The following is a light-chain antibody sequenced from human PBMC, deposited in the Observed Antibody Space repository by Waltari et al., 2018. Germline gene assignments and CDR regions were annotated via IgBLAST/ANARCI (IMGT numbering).Light chain of an antibody. CDR3: QQYYSTWT. V-gene: IGKV4-1*01. CDR2: WAS. J-gene: IGKJ1*01. Sequence: DIVMTQSPDSLALSLGERATLTRKSSQSLLYGSNNKNYLAWYQQKPGQPPKLLIYWASTRESGVPDRFSGSGSGTDFTLTISSLQAADVALYYCQQYYSTWTFGQGTKVEVK. CDR1: QSLLYGSNNKNY.